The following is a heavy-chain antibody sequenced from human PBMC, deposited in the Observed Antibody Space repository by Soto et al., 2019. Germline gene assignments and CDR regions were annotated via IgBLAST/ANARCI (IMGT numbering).Heavy chain of an antibody. V-gene: IGHV1-69*08. Sequence: QVQLVQSGAEVKKPGSSVKVSCKASGGTFSSYTISWVRQAPGQGLEWMGRIIPILGIANYAQKVQGRVTITADKSTSTAYMELSSLRSEDTGVYYCARDPPGSYSSSLRGDAFDIWGQGTMVTVSS. CDR3: ARDPPGSYSSSLRGDAFDI. J-gene: IGHJ3*02. CDR2: IIPILGIA. CDR1: GGTFSSYT. D-gene: IGHD6-6*01.